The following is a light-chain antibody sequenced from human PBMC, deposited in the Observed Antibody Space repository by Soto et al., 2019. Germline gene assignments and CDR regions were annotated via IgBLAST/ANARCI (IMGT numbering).Light chain of an antibody. CDR3: QQSTSAVPIT. CDR2: DAS. CDR1: QSVTNH. J-gene: IGKJ5*01. V-gene: IGKV3-11*01. Sequence: EIVLTQSPPTLSLSPGERGTLSCRGSQSVTNHVAWYQQKPGQAPRLLIYDASSRPTDIPARFSGSGSGTEFTLTINNVQPEDFATYWCQQSTSAVPITFGQGTRLEI.